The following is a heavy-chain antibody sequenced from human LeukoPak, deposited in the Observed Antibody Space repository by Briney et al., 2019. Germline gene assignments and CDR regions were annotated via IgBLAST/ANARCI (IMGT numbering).Heavy chain of an antibody. CDR1: GGSISSSSYY. Sequence: SETLSLTCTVSGGSISSSSYYWGWIRRPPGKGLEWIGSIYYSGSTYFNPSLKSRVTISLDTSKTQLSLKLTSVTAADTAVYYCARGRRDGYTLYYMDVWGKGTTVTVSS. J-gene: IGHJ6*03. CDR3: ARGRRDGYTLYYMDV. V-gene: IGHV4-39*07. D-gene: IGHD5-24*01. CDR2: IYYSGST.